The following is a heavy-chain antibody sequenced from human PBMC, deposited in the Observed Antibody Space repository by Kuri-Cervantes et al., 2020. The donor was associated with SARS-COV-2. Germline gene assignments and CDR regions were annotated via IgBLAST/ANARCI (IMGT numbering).Heavy chain of an antibody. Sequence: GESLKISCAASGFTFRNYSLNWVRQAPGKGLEWVSYISGSSRTTFYAESVKGRFAISRDNAKNSLYLQMNSLRAEDTAVYYCARDPGIVVVPAAIPGAFDIWGQGTMVTVSS. D-gene: IGHD2-2*01. CDR2: ISGSSRTT. V-gene: IGHV3-48*04. J-gene: IGHJ3*02. CDR1: GFTFRNYS. CDR3: ARDPGIVVVPAAIPGAFDI.